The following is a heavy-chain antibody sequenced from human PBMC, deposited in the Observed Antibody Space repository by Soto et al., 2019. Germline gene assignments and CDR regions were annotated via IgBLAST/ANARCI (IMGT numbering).Heavy chain of an antibody. CDR2: INPSGGST. V-gene: IGHV1-46*03. J-gene: IGHJ6*03. CDR3: ARGYCSSTSCYATYYYYYYMDV. D-gene: IGHD2-2*01. CDR1: GYTFTSYG. Sequence: GASVKVSCKASGYTFTSYGISWVRQAPGQGLEWMGIINPSGGSTSYAQKFQGRVTMTRDTSTSTVYMELSSLRSEDTAVYYCARGYCSSTSCYATYYYYYYMDVWGKGTTVTVSS.